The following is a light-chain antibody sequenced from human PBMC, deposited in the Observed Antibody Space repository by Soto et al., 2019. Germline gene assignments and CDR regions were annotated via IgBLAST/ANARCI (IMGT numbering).Light chain of an antibody. J-gene: IGKJ3*01. CDR2: GTS. V-gene: IGKV3D-15*01. CDR3: QQYHNWPPFT. Sequence: EIVLTQSPATMSVSPGERATLSCRATQSVNNKLAWYQQKPGQAPRLLIYGTSTRATGIPARFSGSGSGTEFTLTISRLQYEDFAVYYCQQYHNWPPFTFGPGTKVDIK. CDR1: QSVNNK.